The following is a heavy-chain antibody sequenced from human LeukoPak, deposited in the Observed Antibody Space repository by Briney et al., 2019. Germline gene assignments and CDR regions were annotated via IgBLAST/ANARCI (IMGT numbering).Heavy chain of an antibody. V-gene: IGHV4-59*01. J-gene: IGHJ5*02. CDR3: ARDRSWFDP. CDR2: ISYSGST. CDR1: GGSISSAY. Sequence: SETLSLTCTVSGGSISSAYWNWIRQPPGKGLEWIGYISYSGSTNYNPSLKSRVTISVDTSKNQFSLKLSSVTAADTAVYYCARDRSWFDPWGQGTLVTVSS.